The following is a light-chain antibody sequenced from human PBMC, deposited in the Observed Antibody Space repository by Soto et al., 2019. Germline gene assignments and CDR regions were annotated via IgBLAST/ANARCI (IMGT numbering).Light chain of an antibody. J-gene: IGLJ1*01. CDR3: SSYTSSSTYV. Sequence: QSVLTQPPSVSGSPGQSVAISCTGTSSDVGNYNRVSWYQQPPGTAPKLMIYDVTNRPSGVPDRFSGSKSGNTASLTISGLQADDEADYSCSSYTSSSTYVFGTGTKVTV. CDR1: SSDVGNYNR. CDR2: DVT. V-gene: IGLV2-18*02.